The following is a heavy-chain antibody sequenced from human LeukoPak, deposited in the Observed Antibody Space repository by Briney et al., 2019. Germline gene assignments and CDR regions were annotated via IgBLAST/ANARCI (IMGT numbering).Heavy chain of an antibody. J-gene: IGHJ3*02. D-gene: IGHD1-26*01. CDR2: IYYSGST. CDR3: ARDRMTVVGATGAFDI. V-gene: IGHV4-59*01. Sequence: PSETLSLTCTVSGASISSYYWSWIRQPPGKGLEWIGYIYYSGSTNYSPSLKSRVTISVDTSKNQFSLKLSSVTAADTAVYYCARDRMTVVGATGAFDIWGQGTMVTVSS. CDR1: GASISSYY.